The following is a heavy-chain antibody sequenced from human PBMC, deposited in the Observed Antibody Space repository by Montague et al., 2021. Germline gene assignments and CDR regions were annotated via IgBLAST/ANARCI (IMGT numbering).Heavy chain of an antibody. J-gene: IGHJ4*02. Sequence: TLSLTCTVSGDSISSCEYYWTWIRQPAGRGLEWIGRVYKRGDTNSNPSLRSRLTLSVDTSKNHFSLTLTSVTAADTAVYYCARVSPVVEPLGGENRGAFDNWGQGTMVTVSS. CDR1: GDSISSCEYY. CDR2: VYKRGDT. CDR3: ARVSPVVEPLGGENRGAFDN. V-gene: IGHV4-61*02. D-gene: IGHD3-10*01.